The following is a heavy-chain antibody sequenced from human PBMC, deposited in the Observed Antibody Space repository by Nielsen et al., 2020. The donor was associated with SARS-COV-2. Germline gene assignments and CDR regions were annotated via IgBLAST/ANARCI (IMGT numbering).Heavy chain of an antibody. J-gene: IGHJ6*02. V-gene: IGHV3-30*18. CDR2: ISYDGSNK. CDR3: AKPYSSGWHLYYYYGMDV. CDR1: GFTFSSYG. Sequence: GESLKISCAASGFTFSSYGMHWARQAPGKGLEWVAVISYDGSNKYYADSVKGRFTISRDNSKNTLYLQMNSLRAEDTAVYYCAKPYSSGWHLYYYYGMDVWGQGTTVTVSS. D-gene: IGHD6-19*01.